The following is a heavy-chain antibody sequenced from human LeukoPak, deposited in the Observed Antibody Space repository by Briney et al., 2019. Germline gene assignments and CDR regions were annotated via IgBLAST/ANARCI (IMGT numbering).Heavy chain of an antibody. CDR2: ISSSSRTI. D-gene: IGHD3-16*01. V-gene: IGHV3-48*01. J-gene: IGHJ3*02. CDR1: GFTFSSYR. CDR3: ARLVEVLGDSFDI. Sequence: PGGSLRLSCAASGFTFSSYRMNWVRQAPGKGLEWVSYISSSSRTIYYADSVKGRCTIPRDKAKDSLYLKMNSRRAGDTAVYYCARLVEVLGDSFDIWGQGTMVTVSS.